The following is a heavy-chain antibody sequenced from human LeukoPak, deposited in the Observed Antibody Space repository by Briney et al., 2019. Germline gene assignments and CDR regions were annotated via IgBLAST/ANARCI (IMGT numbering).Heavy chain of an antibody. Sequence: PSETLSLTCTVSGGSISSSSDYWGWIRQAPGKGLEWIGSIYYHENTYYNSSLKSRVTISVDTSKNQFSLKLNSVTAADTAVYYCARRRGWGGNGWLQLPSYYYMDVWGKGTTVTISS. V-gene: IGHV4-39*01. CDR1: GGSISSSSDY. D-gene: IGHD5-24*01. CDR2: IYYHENT. J-gene: IGHJ6*03. CDR3: ARRRGWGGNGWLQLPSYYYMDV.